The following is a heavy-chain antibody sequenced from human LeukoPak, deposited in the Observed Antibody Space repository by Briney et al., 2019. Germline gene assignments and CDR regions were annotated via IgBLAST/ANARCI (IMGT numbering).Heavy chain of an antibody. J-gene: IGHJ2*01. D-gene: IGHD4-17*01. CDR2: IYTSGST. V-gene: IGHV4-61*02. CDR1: GGSISSGSYY. CDR3: ARDHRLLRYFDL. Sequence: SETLSLTCTVSGGSISSGSYYWSWIRQPAGKGLEWIGRIYTSGSTNYNPSLKSRVTISVDTSKNQFSLKLSSVTAADPAVYYCARDHRLLRYFDLWGRGTLVTVSS.